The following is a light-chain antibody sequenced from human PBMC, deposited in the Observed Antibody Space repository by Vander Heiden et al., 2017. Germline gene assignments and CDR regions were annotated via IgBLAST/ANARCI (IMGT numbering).Light chain of an antibody. CDR2: FKADSDK. CDR1: SAINVGGYR. CDR3: MIWHNAAWV. V-gene: IGLV5-45*03. J-gene: IGLJ3*02. Sequence: QAVLTQPSSLSPSPGASASLTSTSPSAINVGGYRIYWYRQKPGGPPQYLLRFKADSDKQQGSGVPSRFSGSKDASADAGILLISGLQSDDEAVYYCMIWHNAAWVFGGGTKLTVL.